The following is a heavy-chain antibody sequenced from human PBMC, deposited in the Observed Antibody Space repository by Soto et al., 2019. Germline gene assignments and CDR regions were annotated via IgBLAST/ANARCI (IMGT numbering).Heavy chain of an antibody. CDR3: ARRCSGGSCPFDY. J-gene: IGHJ4*02. D-gene: IGHD2-15*01. V-gene: IGHV4-39*01. Sequence: QLQLQESGPGLVKTSETLSLTCTVSGGSISSSSYYWGWIRPPPGQGLEWIGSIYYSGSTYYHPSLKSRVTISVDTSKNQFALKLSSVTSADTAVYYCARRCSGGSCPFDYWGQGTLVTVSS. CDR2: IYYSGST. CDR1: GGSISSSSYY.